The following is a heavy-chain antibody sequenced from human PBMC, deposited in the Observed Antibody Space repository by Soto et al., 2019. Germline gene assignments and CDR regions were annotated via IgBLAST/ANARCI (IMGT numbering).Heavy chain of an antibody. CDR2: IIPILGIA. CDR1: GGTFSSYT. J-gene: IGHJ4*02. Sequence: QVQLVQSGAEVKKPGSSVKVSYKASGGTFSSYTISWVRQAPGQGLEWMGRIIPILGIANYAQKFQGRVTITADKSTSTAYMELSSLRSEDTAVYYCARAYCGGDCYRYYFDYWGQGTLVTVSS. D-gene: IGHD2-21*02. CDR3: ARAYCGGDCYRYYFDY. V-gene: IGHV1-69*02.